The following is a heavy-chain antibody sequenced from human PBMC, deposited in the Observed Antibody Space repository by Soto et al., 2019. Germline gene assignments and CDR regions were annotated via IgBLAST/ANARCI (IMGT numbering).Heavy chain of an antibody. J-gene: IGHJ3*02. V-gene: IGHV3-33*01. Sequence: LRLSCAASGFTFSSYGMHWVRQAPGKGLEWVAVIWYDGSNKYYADSVKGRFTISRDNSKNTLYLQMNSLRAEDTAVYYCASGYCSGGSCYFNDAFDIWGQGTMVTVSS. CDR1: GFTFSSYG. D-gene: IGHD2-15*01. CDR3: ASGYCSGGSCYFNDAFDI. CDR2: IWYDGSNK.